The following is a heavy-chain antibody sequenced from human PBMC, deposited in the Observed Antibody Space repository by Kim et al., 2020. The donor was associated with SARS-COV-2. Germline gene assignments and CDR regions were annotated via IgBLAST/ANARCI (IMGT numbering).Heavy chain of an antibody. CDR3: ARRREMVRGAYYYYYGMDV. V-gene: IGHV3-53*01. J-gene: IGHJ6*02. D-gene: IGHD3-10*01. CDR2: IYSGGST. CDR1: GFTVSSNY. Sequence: GGSLRLSCAASGFTVSSNYMSWVRQAPGKGLEWVSVIYSGGSTYYADSVKGRFTISRDNSKNTLYLQMNSLRAEDTAVYYCARRREMVRGAYYYYYGMDVWGQGTTVTVSS.